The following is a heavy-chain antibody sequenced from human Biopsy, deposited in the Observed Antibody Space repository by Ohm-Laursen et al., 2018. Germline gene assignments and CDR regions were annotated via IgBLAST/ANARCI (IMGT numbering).Heavy chain of an antibody. Sequence: SLRLSCTASGFSFSSYWMHWVRQGPGKGLVWVSRINIGGSTTRYADSVKGRFTISRDNAKNTLYLQMNSLRAEDTAVYYCARDRREHYQFDHWGQGTRVTVSS. V-gene: IGHV3-74*01. CDR1: GFSFSSYW. J-gene: IGHJ4*02. CDR3: ARDRREHYQFDH. D-gene: IGHD1-26*01. CDR2: INIGGSTT.